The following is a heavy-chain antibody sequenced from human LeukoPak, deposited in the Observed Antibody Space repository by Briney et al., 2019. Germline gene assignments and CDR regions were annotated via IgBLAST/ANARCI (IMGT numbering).Heavy chain of an antibody. CDR1: GYTFTGYY. Sequence: ASVKVSCKASGYTFTGYYIHWVRQAPGQGLEWMGWINPTSGDTNYLQKFQDRVTMTRDTSISTAYMELSRMRSDDTAVYYCARGDGDGPARRAFDIWGQGTVVTVSS. J-gene: IGHJ3*02. V-gene: IGHV1-2*02. CDR3: ARGDGDGPARRAFDI. D-gene: IGHD7-27*01. CDR2: INPTSGDT.